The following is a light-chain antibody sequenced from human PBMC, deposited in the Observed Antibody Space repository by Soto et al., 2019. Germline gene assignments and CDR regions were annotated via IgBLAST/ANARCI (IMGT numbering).Light chain of an antibody. CDR3: SSYGGYNNVV. CDR2: EVN. CDR1: ISDIGTYNL. V-gene: IGLV2-8*01. Sequence: QSALTQPASVSGSPGQSITISCTGSISDIGTYNLVSWFQQHPGKAPKLIIHEVNQRPSGVPDRFSGSKSGNTASLTVSGLQAEDEGTYYCSSYGGYNNVVFGTGTKLTVL. J-gene: IGLJ1*01.